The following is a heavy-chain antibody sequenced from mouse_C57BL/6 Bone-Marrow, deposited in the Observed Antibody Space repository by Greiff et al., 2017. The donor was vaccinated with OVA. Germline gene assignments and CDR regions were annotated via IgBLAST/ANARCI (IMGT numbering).Heavy chain of an antibody. CDR2: ISYSGST. D-gene: IGHD2-1*01. Sequence: EVNVVESGPGLAKPSHSLSLTCSVTGYSITSDYLNWVRQFPGNKLEYMGYISYSGSTTYNTSLNSRISITRDTSKNQYYLQLNSVTTEDTATYYGARSGDLLWYAMDYWGQGTSVTVSS. J-gene: IGHJ4*01. CDR3: ARSGDLLWYAMDY. CDR1: GYSITSDY. V-gene: IGHV3-8*01.